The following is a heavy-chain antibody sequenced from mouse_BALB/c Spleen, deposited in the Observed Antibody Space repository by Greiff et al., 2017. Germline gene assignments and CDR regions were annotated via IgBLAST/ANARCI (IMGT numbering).Heavy chain of an antibody. D-gene: IGHD2-4*01. CDR3: ARDFRDYPFAY. J-gene: IGHJ3*01. V-gene: IGHV1-14*01. CDR1: GYTFTSYV. Sequence: EVQLVESGPELVKPGASVKMSCKASGYTFTSYVMHWVKQKPGQGLEWIGYINPYNDGTKYNEKFKGKATLTSDKSSSTAYMELSSLTSEDSAVYYCARDFRDYPFAYWGQGTLVTVSA. CDR2: INPYNDGT.